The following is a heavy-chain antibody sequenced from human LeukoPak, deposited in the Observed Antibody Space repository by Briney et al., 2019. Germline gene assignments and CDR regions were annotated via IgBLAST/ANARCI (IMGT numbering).Heavy chain of an antibody. CDR1: GGSISSGSYY. CDR2: IYTSGST. J-gene: IGHJ3*02. CDR3: ARNRGYDSGDAFDI. Sequence: SQTLSLTCTVSGGSISSGSYYWSWIRQPAGKGLEWIGRIYTSGSTNYNPSLKSRVTISVDTSKNQFSLKLSSVTAADTAVYYCARNRGYDSGDAFDIWGQGTMVTVSS. D-gene: IGHD5-12*01. V-gene: IGHV4-61*02.